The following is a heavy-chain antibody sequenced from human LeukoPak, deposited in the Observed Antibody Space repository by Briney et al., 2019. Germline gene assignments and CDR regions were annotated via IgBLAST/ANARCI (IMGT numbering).Heavy chain of an antibody. J-gene: IGHJ5*02. CDR3: APLWRYSSVSRFDP. CDR2: INHSGST. CDR1: GGSFSGYY. D-gene: IGHD6-25*01. Sequence: PSETLSLTCAVYGGSFSGYYWSWIRQPPGKGLEWIGEINHSGSTNYNPSLKSRVTISVDTSKNQFSLKLSSVTAADTAVYYCAPLWRYSSVSRFDPWGQGTLVTVSS. V-gene: IGHV4-34*01.